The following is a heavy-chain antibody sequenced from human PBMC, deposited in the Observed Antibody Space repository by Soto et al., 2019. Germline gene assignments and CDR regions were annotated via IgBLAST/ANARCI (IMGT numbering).Heavy chain of an antibody. CDR2: INHSGSA. J-gene: IGHJ6*02. CDR3: ARGRNTAMGTYYYYGMDV. CDR1: GGSFSGYY. Sequence: ETLSLTCAVYGGSFSGYYWSWIRQPPGKGLEWIGEINHSGSANYNPSLKSRVTISVDTSKNQFSLKLSSVTAADTAVYYCARGRNTAMGTYYYYGMDVWGQGTTVTVSS. D-gene: IGHD5-18*01. V-gene: IGHV4-34*01.